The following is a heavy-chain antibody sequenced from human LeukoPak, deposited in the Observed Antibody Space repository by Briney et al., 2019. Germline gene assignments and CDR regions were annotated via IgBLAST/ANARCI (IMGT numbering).Heavy chain of an antibody. CDR2: ISGYNGNT. V-gene: IGHV1-18*01. CDR1: GDRLNTFG. J-gene: IGHJ5*02. D-gene: IGHD1-26*01. CDR3: ARKIAPGGTGMGCLDA. Sequence: ASVKVSCKASGDRLNTFGISWVRQVPGQGLEWMGWISGYNGNTKYAQKFLGRATLTTDTSSSTAYLELRSLRSDDTAVYYCARKIAPGGTGMGCLDAWGQGTLVLVSS.